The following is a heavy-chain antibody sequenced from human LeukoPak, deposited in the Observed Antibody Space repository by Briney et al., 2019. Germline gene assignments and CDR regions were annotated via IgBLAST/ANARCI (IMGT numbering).Heavy chain of an antibody. J-gene: IGHJ6*03. CDR3: ARTTEGGYSYGYFYYYYMDV. V-gene: IGHV4-38-2*02. D-gene: IGHD5-18*01. CDR2: IYHSGTT. CDR1: GYSISSDYY. Sequence: SETLSLTCTVSGYSISSDYYWGWIRQPPGKGLEWIGNIYHSGTTYYNPSLKSRVTISLDTSKNQFSLKLRSVTAADTAVYYCARTTEGGYSYGYFYYYYMDVWGKGTTVTISS.